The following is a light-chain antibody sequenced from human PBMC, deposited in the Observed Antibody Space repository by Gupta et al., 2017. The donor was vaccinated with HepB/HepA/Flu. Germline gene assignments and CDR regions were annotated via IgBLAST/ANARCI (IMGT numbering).Light chain of an antibody. CDR1: HSISSYY. V-gene: IGKV3-20*01. CDR3: QQYGSSPLI. Sequence: DIVLTQSLGTLSLTPGERATLSCRASHSISSYYLAWYRQKPGQAPRLLLYGASSRATGIPDRFSGSGSGTDFTLTISRLKPEDFAVYYCQQYGSSPLIFGQGTKLEIK. CDR2: GAS. J-gene: IGKJ2*01.